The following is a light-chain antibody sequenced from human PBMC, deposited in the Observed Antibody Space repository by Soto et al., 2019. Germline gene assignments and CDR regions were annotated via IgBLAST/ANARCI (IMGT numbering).Light chain of an antibody. J-gene: IGKJ4*01. CDR2: KAS. V-gene: IGKV1-5*03. Sequence: DIQMTQSPSTLSASVGDRVTMTCRASQSISGWLAWYQQKPGKALKLLINKASTLESGVPSRFSGSGFGTEFILTISSLQPDDFATYYSQQYDIYPLTFGGGTKVEIK. CDR1: QSISGW. CDR3: QQYDIYPLT.